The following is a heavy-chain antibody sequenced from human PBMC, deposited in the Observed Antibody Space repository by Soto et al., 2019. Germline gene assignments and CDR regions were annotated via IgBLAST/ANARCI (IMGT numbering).Heavy chain of an antibody. J-gene: IGHJ6*02. CDR3: ARGGSEGGLDV. Sequence: QMQLQESGPGVVKPSETLSLTCTVSGASISTYYWTWIRQAPGKGLEWLGYLYYSGNTNYNPSLKSRVTMSVDTSKNHFYLTLTSATAADTAVYFCARGGSEGGLDVWGQGTTVAVSS. CDR2: LYYSGNT. D-gene: IGHD3-10*01. V-gene: IGHV4-59*01. CDR1: GASISTYY.